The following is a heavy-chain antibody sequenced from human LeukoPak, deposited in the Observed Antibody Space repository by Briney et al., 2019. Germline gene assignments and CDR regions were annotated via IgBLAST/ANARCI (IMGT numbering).Heavy chain of an antibody. CDR3: ARDPRWNFDL. D-gene: IGHD3-16*02. J-gene: IGHJ4*02. CDR1: GLTFSDAW. Sequence: GGSLRLSCAASGLTFSDAWMSWVRQAPGKGLEWVGRIKGKTDSGTTDYAAPVKGRVTISRDDSKNTVYLQMNSLRAEDTAVYFCARDPRWNFDLWGQGTLVTVSS. V-gene: IGHV3-15*01. CDR2: IKGKTDSGTT.